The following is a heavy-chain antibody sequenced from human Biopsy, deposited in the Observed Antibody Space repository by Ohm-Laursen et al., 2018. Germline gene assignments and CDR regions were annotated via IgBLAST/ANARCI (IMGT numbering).Heavy chain of an antibody. J-gene: IGHJ6*02. CDR2: INHSGRT. CDR1: GESFNGYY. D-gene: IGHD3-22*01. Sequence: SDTLSLTCAVCGESFNGYYWSWIRQTPGKGLEWIGEINHSGRTNYNPSLKSRVTISVDTSKNQFSLKVRSVTAADTAVYYRVRGVDYYDPYHYYALDVWGQGTTVTVSS. CDR3: VRGVDYYDPYHYYALDV. V-gene: IGHV4-34*01.